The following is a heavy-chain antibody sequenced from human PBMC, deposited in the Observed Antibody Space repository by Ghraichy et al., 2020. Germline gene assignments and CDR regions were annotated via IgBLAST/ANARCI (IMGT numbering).Heavy chain of an antibody. Sequence: SETLSLTCAVYGGSFSGYYWSWIRQPPGKGLEWIGEINHSGSTNYNPSLKSRITISVDTSKNQFSLKLSSVTAADTAVYYCARVRSKYYYGSGPVDDYWGQGTLVTVSS. CDR3: ARVRSKYYYGSGPVDDY. V-gene: IGHV4-34*01. J-gene: IGHJ4*02. CDR2: INHSGST. CDR1: GGSFSGYY. D-gene: IGHD3-10*01.